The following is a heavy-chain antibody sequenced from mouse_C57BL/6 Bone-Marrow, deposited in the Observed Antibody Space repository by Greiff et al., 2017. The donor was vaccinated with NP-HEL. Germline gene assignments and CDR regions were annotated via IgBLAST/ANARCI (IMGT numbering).Heavy chain of an antibody. CDR2: IDPENGDT. CDR1: GFNIKDDY. Sequence: DVQLQESGAELVRPGASVKLSCTASGFNIKDDYMHWVKQRPEQGLEWIGWIDPENGDTEYASKFQGKATITADTSSNTAYLQLSSLTSEDTAVYYCTKGGRYFDVWGTGTTVTVSS. CDR3: TKGGRYFDV. V-gene: IGHV14-4*01. J-gene: IGHJ1*03.